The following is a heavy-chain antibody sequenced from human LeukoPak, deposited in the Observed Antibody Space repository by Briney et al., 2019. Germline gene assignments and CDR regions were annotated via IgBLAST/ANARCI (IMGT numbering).Heavy chain of an antibody. D-gene: IGHD3-9*01. CDR3: ARDSYDILTGYSRFDY. CDR1: GFTVSSNY. V-gene: IGHV3-53*01. J-gene: IGHJ4*02. Sequence: GGSLRLSCAASGFTVSSNYMSWVRQAPGKGLEWVSLIYSDDSTYYADSVKGRFTISRDTSKNTLYLQMNSLRAEDTAVYYCARDSYDILTGYSRFDYWGQGTLVTVSS. CDR2: IYSDDST.